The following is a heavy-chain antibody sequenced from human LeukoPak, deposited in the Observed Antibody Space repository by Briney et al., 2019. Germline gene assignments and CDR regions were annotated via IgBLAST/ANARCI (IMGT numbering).Heavy chain of an antibody. V-gene: IGHV3-30*04. CDR2: ISNDGSTK. CDR1: GFTFSSYA. CDR3: ARDAPPLGMDV. J-gene: IGHJ6*04. Sequence: PGGSLRLSCAASGFTFSSYAMHWVRQAPGKRLEWVAVISNDGSTKYYADSVKGRFTVSRDNSKNTVYLQTNSLRAEDTAVYYCARDAPPLGMDVWGIGTTVTVSS.